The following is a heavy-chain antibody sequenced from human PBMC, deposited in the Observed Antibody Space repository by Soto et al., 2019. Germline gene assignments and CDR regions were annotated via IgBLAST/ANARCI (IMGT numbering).Heavy chain of an antibody. CDR2: IMPMFGVT. CDR1: GGTFNSHT. Sequence: QVQLVQSGAEVKKPGSSVKVYCRASGGTFNSHTISWVRQAPGQGLEWMGGIMPMFGVTNYARKFQGRLTMTATESTTTAYMEVSSLTSDDTAVYYCAGEGVTSSMSLPWMGYHYYGLDVWGQGTTVIVSS. D-gene: IGHD2-2*01. CDR3: AGEGVTSSMSLPWMGYHYYGLDV. J-gene: IGHJ6*02. V-gene: IGHV1-69*12.